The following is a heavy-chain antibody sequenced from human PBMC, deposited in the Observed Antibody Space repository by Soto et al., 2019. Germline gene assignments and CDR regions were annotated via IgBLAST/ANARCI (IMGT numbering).Heavy chain of an antibody. Sequence: PSETQSLTTTVSGGSIGIYYSSWLRQPAGKGMEWIGRIHTTDSTNYNPSLKSRVTMSIDTSNNQFSLKLSSLTAADTAVYYCARALSSAAGLYFDFWGQGTLVTGSS. CDR1: GGSIGIYY. J-gene: IGHJ4*02. V-gene: IGHV4-4*07. D-gene: IGHD6-13*01. CDR2: IHTTDST. CDR3: ARALSSAAGLYFDF.